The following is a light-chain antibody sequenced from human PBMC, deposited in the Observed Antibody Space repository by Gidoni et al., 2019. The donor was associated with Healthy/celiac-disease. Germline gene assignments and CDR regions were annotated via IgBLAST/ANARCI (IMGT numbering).Light chain of an antibody. CDR1: QSVSSSY. Sequence: EMVSTQSPGTVSLSPGESATLSCRASQSVSSSYLAWYQQQPGQAPRLLIYGAASRAAGIPDRFSGSGSGTDFTLTISRLEPEDFAVYYCQQCDSSPLTFGPGTKVDIK. J-gene: IGKJ3*01. CDR2: GAA. CDR3: QQCDSSPLT. V-gene: IGKV3-20*01.